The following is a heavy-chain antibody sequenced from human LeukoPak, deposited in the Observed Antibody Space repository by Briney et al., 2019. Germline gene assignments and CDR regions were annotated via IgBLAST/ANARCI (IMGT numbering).Heavy chain of an antibody. CDR2: IGISSGNT. Sequence: GGSLRLSCAASGFNFTDYSMNWVRQAPGKGLECILYIGISSGNTKYADSVKGRFTISRDKARNSLYLQMNSLRVEDTAVYYCARDHRYAFDNWGHGTLVTVSS. V-gene: IGHV3-48*01. D-gene: IGHD5-12*01. CDR3: ARDHRYAFDN. J-gene: IGHJ4*01. CDR1: GFNFTDYS.